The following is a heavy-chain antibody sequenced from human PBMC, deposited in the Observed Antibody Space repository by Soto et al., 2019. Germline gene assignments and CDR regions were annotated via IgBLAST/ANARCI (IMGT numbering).Heavy chain of an antibody. J-gene: IGHJ5*02. V-gene: IGHV4-34*01. CDR1: GASLSDNY. D-gene: IGHD3-16*01. Sequence: PSETLSLTCAVSGASLSDNYCNCLRQPPWKGLEWIGEIPHSGNPNYNPSLRSRVTISIDTPKNQFSLNLRSVSAAGAGGYYCGTGRGEFDTWGKGTPGT. CDR3: GTGRGEFDT. CDR2: IPHSGNP.